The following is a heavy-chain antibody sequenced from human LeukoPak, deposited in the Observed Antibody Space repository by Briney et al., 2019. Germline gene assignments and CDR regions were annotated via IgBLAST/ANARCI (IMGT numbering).Heavy chain of an antibody. V-gene: IGHV3-7*01. CDR2: IKEDGSEK. CDR3: ARDGSGYSDPVDY. J-gene: IGHJ4*02. Sequence: GGSLRLSCAASGFTFSSYWMSWVRQAPGKGLEWVANIKEDGSEKRDVDSVKGRYTISRDNAKNSLYLQMNSLRAEDTAVYYCARDGSGYSDPVDYWGQGTLVTVSS. D-gene: IGHD3-22*01. CDR1: GFTFSSYW.